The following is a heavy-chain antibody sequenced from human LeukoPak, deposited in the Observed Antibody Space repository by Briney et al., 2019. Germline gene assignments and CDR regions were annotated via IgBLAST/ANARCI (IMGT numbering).Heavy chain of an antibody. CDR1: GYTFTSYG. Sequence: ASVKVSCKASGYTFTSYGISWVRQAPGQGLEWMGWISAYNGNTNYAQKLQGRVTMTTDTSTSTAYMELRSLRSDDTAVYYCARDAYDILTGSARNSDYWGQGTLVTVSS. D-gene: IGHD3-9*01. CDR2: ISAYNGNT. CDR3: ARDAYDILTGSARNSDY. J-gene: IGHJ4*02. V-gene: IGHV1-18*01.